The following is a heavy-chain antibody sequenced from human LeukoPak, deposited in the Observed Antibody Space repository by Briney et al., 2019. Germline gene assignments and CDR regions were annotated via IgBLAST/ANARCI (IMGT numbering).Heavy chain of an antibody. CDR2: INHSGST. J-gene: IGHJ6*02. D-gene: IGHD3-3*01. Sequence: SETLSLTCAVYGGSFSGYYWSWIRQPPGKGLEWIGEINHSGSTNYNLSLKSRVTISVDTSKNQFSLKLSSVTAADTAVYYCARRPRITIFEVVKVPYGMDVWGQGTTVTVSS. CDR3: ARRPRITIFEVVKVPYGMDV. V-gene: IGHV4-34*01. CDR1: GGSFSGYY.